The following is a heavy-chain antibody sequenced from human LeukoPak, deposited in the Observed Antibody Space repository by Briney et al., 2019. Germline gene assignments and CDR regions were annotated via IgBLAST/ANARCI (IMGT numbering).Heavy chain of an antibody. D-gene: IGHD1-14*01. CDR3: ARDPKPDD. Sequence: GGSLRLSCAASGFTFSGYGMHWVRQAPGKGLEWVALIRYDGSNKYYADSVKGRFTISRDNSKNTLYLQMNSLRAEDTAVYYCARDPKPDDWGQGTLVTASS. CDR1: GFTFSGYG. V-gene: IGHV3-30*02. CDR2: IRYDGSNK. J-gene: IGHJ4*02.